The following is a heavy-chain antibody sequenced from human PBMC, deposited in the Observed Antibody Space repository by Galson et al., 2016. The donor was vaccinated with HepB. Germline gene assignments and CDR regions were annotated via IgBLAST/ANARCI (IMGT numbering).Heavy chain of an antibody. Sequence: SLRLSCAASGFTFSSYAMSWVRQAPGKGLEWVSTISSSGGSTYFADSVKGRFTISRDNSKNTLYLQMNSLRAEDTALYYCAKDTNLYYGSGSYPLFQNWGQGTLVTVSS. CDR1: GFTFSSYA. CDR3: AKDTNLYYGSGSYPLFQN. J-gene: IGHJ4*02. V-gene: IGHV3-23*01. CDR2: ISSSGGST. D-gene: IGHD3-10*01.